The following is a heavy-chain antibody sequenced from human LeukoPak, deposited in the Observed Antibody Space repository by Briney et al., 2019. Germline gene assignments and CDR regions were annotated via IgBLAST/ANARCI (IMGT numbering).Heavy chain of an antibody. CDR3: ALIVVVPAVPRDYYYYYGMDV. D-gene: IGHD2-2*01. V-gene: IGHV1-69*13. CDR1: GGTFSSYA. Sequence: SVKVSCKASGGTFSSYAISWVRQAPGQGLEWMGGIIPIFGTANYAQKFQGRVTITADESTSTAYMELSSLRSEDTAVYYCALIVVVPAVPRDYYYYYGMDVWGQGTTVTVSS. J-gene: IGHJ6*02. CDR2: IIPIFGTA.